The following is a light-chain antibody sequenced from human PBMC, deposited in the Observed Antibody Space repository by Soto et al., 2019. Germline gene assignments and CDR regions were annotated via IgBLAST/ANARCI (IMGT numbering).Light chain of an antibody. J-gene: IGLJ3*02. V-gene: IGLV2-23*01. Sequence: QSALTQPASVSGSPGQSITISCARTGADIGSYTLVSWYQHYPGKAPKLIIYEGSQRPSGVSDRFSGSKSGNTASLTVSGLQADDEADYHCCSYAGGSTWLFGGGTKVTVL. CDR1: GADIGSYTL. CDR2: EGS. CDR3: CSYAGGSTWL.